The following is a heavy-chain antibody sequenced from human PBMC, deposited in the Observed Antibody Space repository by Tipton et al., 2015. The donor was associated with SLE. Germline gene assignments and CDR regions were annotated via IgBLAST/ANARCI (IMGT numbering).Heavy chain of an antibody. CDR1: GFTFSNYE. CDR3: AREGDYDDFSLDY. V-gene: IGHV3-33*08. CDR2: IWFDGSDQ. J-gene: IGHJ4*02. D-gene: IGHD4-17*01. Sequence: SLRLSCAASGFTFSNYEMNWVRQAPGMGLEWVAIIWFDGSDQYYAASVKGRFTIFRDNSKNTLYLQMNSLRPEDTAVYYCAREGDYDDFSLDYWGQGTLVTVSS.